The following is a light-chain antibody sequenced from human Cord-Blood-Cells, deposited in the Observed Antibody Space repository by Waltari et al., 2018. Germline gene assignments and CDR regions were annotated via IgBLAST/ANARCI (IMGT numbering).Light chain of an antibody. CDR2: LGS. CDR1: QSLLHSNGYNY. CDR3: MQALQTPH. Sequence: DIVMTQSPLSLPVTPGAPASIPSSSSQSLLHSNGYNYLDWYLQKPGQSPQLLIYLGSNRASGVPDRFSGSGSGTDFTLKISRVEAEDVGVYYCMQALQTPHFGQGTRLEIK. J-gene: IGKJ5*01. V-gene: IGKV2-28*01.